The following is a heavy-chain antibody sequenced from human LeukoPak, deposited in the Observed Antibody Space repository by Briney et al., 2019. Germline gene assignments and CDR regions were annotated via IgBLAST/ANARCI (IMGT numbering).Heavy chain of an antibody. D-gene: IGHD2-15*01. CDR3: ARLYGSTLYFDY. J-gene: IGHJ4*02. CDR1: GCSISSSSYH. V-gene: IGHV4-39*01. CDR2: MYYSGST. Sequence: PSETLSLTCTVSGCSISSSSYHWGWIRQPPGKGLGWIGNMYYSGSTYYNPSLKSRVTLSVDTSKNQFSLKMSSVSAADTALYYCARLYGSTLYFDYWGQGTLVTVSS.